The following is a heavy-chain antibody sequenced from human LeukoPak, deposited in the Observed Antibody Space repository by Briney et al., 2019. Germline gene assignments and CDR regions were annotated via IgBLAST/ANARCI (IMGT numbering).Heavy chain of an antibody. CDR3: AREAQTDYGDYVDDAFDI. J-gene: IGHJ3*02. CDR1: GGSISSYY. V-gene: IGHV4-59*01. Sequence: PSETLSLTCTVPGGSISSYYWSWIRQPPGKGLEWIGYIYYSGSTNYNPSLKSRVTISVDTSKNQFSLKLSSVTAADTAVYYCAREAQTDYGDYVDDAFDIWGQGTMVTVSS. CDR2: IYYSGST. D-gene: IGHD4-17*01.